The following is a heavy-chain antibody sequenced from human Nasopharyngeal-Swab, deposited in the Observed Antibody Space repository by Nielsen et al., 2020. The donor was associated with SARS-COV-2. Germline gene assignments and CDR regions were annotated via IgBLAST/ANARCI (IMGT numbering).Heavy chain of an antibody. Sequence: SETLSLTCAVSGGSISSSNWWSWVRQPPGAGLEWIGEIYHSGSTNYSPSLKSRVTISVDKSKNQFSLKLSSVTAADTAVYYCARDPRLVTMVRGAYYYYYYGMDVWGQGTTVTVSS. CDR2: IYHSGST. V-gene: IGHV4-4*02. CDR3: ARDPRLVTMVRGAYYYYYYGMDV. CDR1: GGSISSSNW. D-gene: IGHD3-10*01. J-gene: IGHJ6*02.